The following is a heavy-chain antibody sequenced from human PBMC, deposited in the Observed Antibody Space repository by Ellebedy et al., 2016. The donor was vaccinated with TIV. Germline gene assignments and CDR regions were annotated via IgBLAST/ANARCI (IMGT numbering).Heavy chain of an antibody. CDR2: ISSSGTTI. V-gene: IGHV3-11*01. CDR1: GFSFSDYY. J-gene: IGHJ4*02. Sequence: GESLKISCAASGFSFSDYYMSWIRQALGKGLEWVSYISSSGTTIYYGDSVKGRLTISRDNAKNSLSLQMNSLRAEDTAVYYCARVGAGYSYGIAYWGQGTLVTVSS. D-gene: IGHD5-18*01. CDR3: ARVGAGYSYGIAY.